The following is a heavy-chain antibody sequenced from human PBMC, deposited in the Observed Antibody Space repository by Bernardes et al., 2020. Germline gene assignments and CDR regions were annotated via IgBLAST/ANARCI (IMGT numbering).Heavy chain of an antibody. Sequence: AAVQDSCKASGDTFTSYGISWVRQAPGQGLEWMGWISAYNGTTTFAQRLQGRVTMTTDTSTSTAYMELRSLRSDDTAVYYCARAEGYCSSPSCYIYAFDIWGQGTMVTGSS. J-gene: IGHJ3*02. CDR2: ISAYNGTT. CDR3: ARAEGYCSSPSCYIYAFDI. D-gene: IGHD2-2*02. CDR1: GDTFTSYG. V-gene: IGHV1-18*01.